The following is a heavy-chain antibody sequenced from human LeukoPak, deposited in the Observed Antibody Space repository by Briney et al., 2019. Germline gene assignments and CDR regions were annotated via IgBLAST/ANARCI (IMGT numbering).Heavy chain of an antibody. D-gene: IGHD2-15*01. Sequence: SETLSLTCAVSGASTRSAYWTWIRQPPGKGLEWIGYIYYSGSINYNPSLESRVTISMDTSKSQFSLRLSSVTAADTAVYYCARGTRYCSGDSCQNWFDPWGQGTLVTVSS. J-gene: IGHJ5*02. CDR2: IYYSGSI. CDR1: GASTRSAY. CDR3: ARGTRYCSGDSCQNWFDP. V-gene: IGHV4-59*08.